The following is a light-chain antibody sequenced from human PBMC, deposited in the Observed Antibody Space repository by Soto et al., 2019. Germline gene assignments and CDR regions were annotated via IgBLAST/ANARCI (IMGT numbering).Light chain of an antibody. Sequence: DIQLTQSQSFLSASVGDKVTITSRASQAFSNYLAWYQQKPGKAPKLLTYAASTLQRGVPSRFSGSGSGTEFTLTISSLQPEDFAAYYCQQLKSYPLTFGGGTKVEIK. CDR1: QAFSNY. CDR2: AAS. CDR3: QQLKSYPLT. V-gene: IGKV1-9*01. J-gene: IGKJ4*01.